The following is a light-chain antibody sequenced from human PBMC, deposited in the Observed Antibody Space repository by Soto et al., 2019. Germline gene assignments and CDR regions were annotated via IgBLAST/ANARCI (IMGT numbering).Light chain of an antibody. Sequence: DIQMTQSLSTLSVSAGDRVTITCRASQSVSRRLAWYQKRPGKAPNLRIYKASSLESGVPSRFSGSGSGTEFTLTISSLQPDDFATYYCQHYDTYPLTFGGGTKVEIK. CDR3: QHYDTYPLT. V-gene: IGKV1-5*03. J-gene: IGKJ4*01. CDR1: QSVSRR. CDR2: KAS.